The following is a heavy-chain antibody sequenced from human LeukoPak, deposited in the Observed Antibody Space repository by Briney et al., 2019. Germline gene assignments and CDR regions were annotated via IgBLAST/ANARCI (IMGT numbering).Heavy chain of an antibody. CDR1: GYIFRNYG. Sequence: GASVRLSCKASGYIFRNYGISWVREAPGQGREWMGGISVYNGNTVYAQNLRDRVTMTTDTSTSTGYMELRSLRSDDTAVYYCARDRWSSSSSEGTFDIWGQGTMVIVSS. V-gene: IGHV1-18*01. CDR2: ISVYNGNT. CDR3: ARDRWSSSSSEGTFDI. D-gene: IGHD6-6*01. J-gene: IGHJ3*02.